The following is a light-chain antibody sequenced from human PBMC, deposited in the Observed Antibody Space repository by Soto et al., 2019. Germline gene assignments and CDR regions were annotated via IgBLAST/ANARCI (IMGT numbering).Light chain of an antibody. V-gene: IGKV1-5*03. CDR3: EQYNGYPWT. CDR1: QSISSW. Sequence: DLQMTQSPSTLSASVGDRVTITCRASQSISSWLAWYQQKPGKAPKLLIYKAYSLESGVPSRFSGSGSGTEFTLSISSLEPDDIGTYCCEQYNGYPWTFGQGTKVE. J-gene: IGKJ1*01. CDR2: KAY.